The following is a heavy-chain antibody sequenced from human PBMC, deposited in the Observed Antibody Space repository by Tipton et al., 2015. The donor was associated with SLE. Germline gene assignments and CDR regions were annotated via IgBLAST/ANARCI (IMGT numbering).Heavy chain of an antibody. J-gene: IGHJ1*01. Sequence: LRLSCAASGFTFSSYWMHWVRQSPGKGLEWIGEIKHSGSTNYNPSLKSRVTISVDTSKNRFSLKLSSVTAADTAVYYCARTGYSSSWLYFQHWGQGTLVTVSS. V-gene: IGHV4-34*01. CDR2: IKHSGST. D-gene: IGHD6-13*01. CDR1: GFTFSSYW. CDR3: ARTGYSSSWLYFQH.